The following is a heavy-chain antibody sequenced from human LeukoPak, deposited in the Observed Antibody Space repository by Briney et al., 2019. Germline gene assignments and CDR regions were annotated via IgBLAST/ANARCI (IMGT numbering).Heavy chain of an antibody. CDR3: ARAPATNEWRCMDY. CDR2: ISSSGSTI. D-gene: IGHD2-8*02. J-gene: IGHJ4*02. CDR1: GFTFSDYY. V-gene: IGHV3-11*04. Sequence: GGSLRLSCAASGFTFSDYYMSWIRQAPGKGLEWVSYISSSGSTIYYADSVKGRFTISRDNAKNSLYLQMSSLRAEDTAVYYCARAPATNEWRCMDYWGQGTLVAVSS.